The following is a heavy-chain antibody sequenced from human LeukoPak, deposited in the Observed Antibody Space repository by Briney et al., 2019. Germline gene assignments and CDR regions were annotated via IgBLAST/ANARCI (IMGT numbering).Heavy chain of an antibody. Sequence: PSETLSLTCTVSGGSISGYYWSWIRQPPGKTLEWIARIHYTGRTTYNPSLQSRVTMSLDTSRNQFSLNLNSVSATDTAVYYCARHKDGGSWPLDYWGTGTLITVSS. J-gene: IGHJ4*02. CDR2: IHYTGRT. CDR3: ARHKDGGSWPLDY. V-gene: IGHV4-59*08. CDR1: GGSISGYY. D-gene: IGHD1-26*01.